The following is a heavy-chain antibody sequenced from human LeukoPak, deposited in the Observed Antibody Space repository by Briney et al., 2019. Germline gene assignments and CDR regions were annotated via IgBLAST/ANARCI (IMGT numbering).Heavy chain of an antibody. CDR1: GFTFSSFG. J-gene: IGHJ6*03. Sequence: GGSLRLSCAVSGFTFSSFGVHWVRQAPGKGLEWVSSIVSTSSLMSYSDSVKGRFTISRDNAKNSVYLQMNSLRAEDTAVYYCARDHCSSTSCPQHYYYYYYMDVRGKGTTVTVSS. CDR2: IVSTSSLM. CDR3: ARDHCSSTSCPQHYYYYYYMDV. V-gene: IGHV3-21*01. D-gene: IGHD2-2*01.